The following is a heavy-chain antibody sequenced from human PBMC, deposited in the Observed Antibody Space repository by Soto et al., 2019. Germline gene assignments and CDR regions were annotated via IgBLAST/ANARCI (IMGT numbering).Heavy chain of an antibody. CDR2: ISHSGST. V-gene: IGHV4-59*01. Sequence: QVQLQEAGPGLVKPSETLSLTCTVSGGSIGGFHWSWIRQPPGKGLEWIGYISHSGSTNYNSSLNSRVTIAVDTSKNQFSLKLTSVTAADTAVYFCARALHDFSAPYFDYGCQGILITVSS. CDR3: ARALHDFSAPYFDY. D-gene: IGHD4-4*01. CDR1: GGSIGGFH. J-gene: IGHJ4*02.